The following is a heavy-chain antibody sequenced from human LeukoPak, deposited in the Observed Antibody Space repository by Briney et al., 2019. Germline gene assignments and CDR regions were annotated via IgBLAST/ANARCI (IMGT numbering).Heavy chain of an antibody. CDR1: GYTFTSYY. Sequence: GASVKVSCKASGYTFTSYYIHWVRQAPGQGLEWMGIINPSGGSTSYAQKFQGRVTMTRDTSTSTVYMELSSLRSEDTAVYYCAKVDTAMATDYWGQGTLVTVSS. J-gene: IGHJ4*02. CDR3: AKVDTAMATDY. V-gene: IGHV1-46*01. CDR2: INPSGGST. D-gene: IGHD5-18*01.